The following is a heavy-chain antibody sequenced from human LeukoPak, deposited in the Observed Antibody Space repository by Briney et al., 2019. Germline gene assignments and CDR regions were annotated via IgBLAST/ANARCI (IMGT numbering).Heavy chain of an antibody. V-gene: IGHV3-23*01. CDR3: AKDRYSYGQNREVDY. Sequence: GGSLRLSCAASGFTFSSYAMSWVRQAPGKGLEWVSAISGSGGSTYYADSVKGRFTISRDNSKNTLYLQMNSLRAEDTAVYYCAKDRYSYGQNREVDYWGQGTLVTVSS. CDR1: GFTFSSYA. J-gene: IGHJ4*02. D-gene: IGHD5-18*01. CDR2: ISGSGGST.